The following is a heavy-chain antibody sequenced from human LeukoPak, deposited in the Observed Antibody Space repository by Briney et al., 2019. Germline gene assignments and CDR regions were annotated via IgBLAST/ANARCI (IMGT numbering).Heavy chain of an antibody. CDR2: IYPGDSNT. CDR1: GYTFTTSW. J-gene: IGHJ4*02. Sequence: EESLKISCKGSGYTFTTSWIGWVRQLPGKGLEWMGIIYPGDSNTRYSPSFQGQVTISADKSIRTAYLQWSSLKASDTAMYYCARLHDSRADYWGQGTLVTVSS. D-gene: IGHD3-22*01. CDR3: ARLHDSRADY. V-gene: IGHV5-51*01.